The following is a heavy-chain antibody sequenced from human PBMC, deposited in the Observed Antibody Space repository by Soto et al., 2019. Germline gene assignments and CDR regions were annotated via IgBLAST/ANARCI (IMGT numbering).Heavy chain of an antibody. Sequence: PSETLSLTCAVSGGSISHVYYYWSWIRQLPDKGLEWIGHIYNGGSTYNNPSLTSRVTISVDTSRNQFPLQLTSVSAADTAVYYCARQISTVYYYYYYGMDVWGQGTTVTVSS. V-gene: IGHV4-30-4*01. CDR2: IYNGGST. D-gene: IGHD2-2*01. CDR3: ARQISTVYYYYYYGMDV. CDR1: GGSISHVYYY. J-gene: IGHJ6*02.